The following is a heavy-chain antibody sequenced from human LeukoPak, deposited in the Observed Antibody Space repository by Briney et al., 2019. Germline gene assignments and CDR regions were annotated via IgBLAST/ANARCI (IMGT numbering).Heavy chain of an antibody. D-gene: IGHD3-10*01. CDR2: ISDDGTTT. Sequence: GGSLRLSCAASGFTFNLYWIHWVRQAPGKGLEWLSRISDDGTTTNYADSVKGRFTISRDNAKNTLYLQMNSLRVDDTAVYYCARDSRYYYGSGRYQPYWFDPWAREPWSPSPQ. J-gene: IGHJ5*02. CDR3: ARDSRYYYGSGRYQPYWFDP. V-gene: IGHV3-74*01. CDR1: GFTFNLYW.